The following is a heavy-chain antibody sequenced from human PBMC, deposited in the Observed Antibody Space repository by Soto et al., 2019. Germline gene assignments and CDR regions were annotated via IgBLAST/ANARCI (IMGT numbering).Heavy chain of an antibody. J-gene: IGHJ4*02. CDR3: ARDGRISSGWPAYYFDY. Sequence: QVQLVESGGGVVQPGRSLRLSCAASGFTFSSYAMHWVRQAPGKGLEWVAVISYDGSNKYYADSVKGRFTISRDNSKNTLYLQMSSLRAEDTAVYYCARDGRISSGWPAYYFDYWGQGTLVTVSS. CDR2: ISYDGSNK. CDR1: GFTFSSYA. D-gene: IGHD6-19*01. V-gene: IGHV3-30-3*01.